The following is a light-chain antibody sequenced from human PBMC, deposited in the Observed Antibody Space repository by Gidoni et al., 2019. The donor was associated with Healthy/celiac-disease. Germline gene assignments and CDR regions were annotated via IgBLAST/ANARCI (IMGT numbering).Light chain of an antibody. V-gene: IGKV2-30*01. CDR3: MQGTHWLSLT. J-gene: IGKJ4*01. CDR1: QSRLDSDGTTY. Sequence: VLMTQSQLSLPVNLGQPAYISCRSSQSRLDSDGTTYLNWFQQRPGQSPRRLSYKVSNRDSGVPDRFSGSVAGTDFTLKIIRVEAEDVGVYYCMQGTHWLSLTFGGGTKVEIK. CDR2: KVS.